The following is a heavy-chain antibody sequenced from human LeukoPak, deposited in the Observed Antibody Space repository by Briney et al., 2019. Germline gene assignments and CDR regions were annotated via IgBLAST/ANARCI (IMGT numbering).Heavy chain of an antibody. J-gene: IGHJ3*02. D-gene: IGHD3-3*01. V-gene: IGHV3-7*01. CDR1: GFTFSSYW. CDR2: IKQDGSEK. CDR3: AREQLRVVNGRAFDI. Sequence: GGSLRLSCAASGFTFSSYWMSWVRQAPGKGLEWVANIKQDGSEKYYVDSVKGRFTISRDNAKNSLYLQMNSLRAEDTAVYYCAREQLRVVNGRAFDIWGQGTMVTVSS.